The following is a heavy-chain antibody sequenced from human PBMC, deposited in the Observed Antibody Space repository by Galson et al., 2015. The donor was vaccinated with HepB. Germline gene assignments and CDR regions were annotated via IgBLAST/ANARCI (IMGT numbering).Heavy chain of an antibody. CDR2: IFLDDDQ. CDR3: AHMDLGLTSFAY. Sequence: PALVKPTQTLTLTCTFSGFSLNSRGVGVGWIRQPPGKALEWLALIFLDDDQRYTPLLKSRLSVTQGTSKNPVVLKLTSVDPVDTATYYCAHMDLGLTSFAYWGQGTLVTVSS. J-gene: IGHJ4*02. CDR1: GFSLNSRGVG. D-gene: IGHD3/OR15-3a*01. V-gene: IGHV2-5*02.